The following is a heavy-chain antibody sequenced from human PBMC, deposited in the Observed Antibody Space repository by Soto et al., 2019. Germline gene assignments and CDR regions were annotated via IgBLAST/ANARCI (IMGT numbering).Heavy chain of an antibody. D-gene: IGHD2-15*01. J-gene: IGHJ6*03. CDR3: ARHYNPHQCSGGSCYSGITHYYYYYYMDV. V-gene: IGHV4-39*01. CDR1: GGSISSSSYY. Sequence: SETLSLTCTVSGGSISSSSYYWGWIRQPPGKGLEWIGSIYYSGSTYYNPSLKSRVTISVDTSKNQFSLRLSSVTAADTAVYYCARHYNPHQCSGGSCYSGITHYYYYYYMDVWGKGTTVTVSS. CDR2: IYYSGST.